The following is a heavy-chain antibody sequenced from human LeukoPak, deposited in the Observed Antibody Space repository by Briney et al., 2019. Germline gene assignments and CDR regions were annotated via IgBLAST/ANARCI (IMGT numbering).Heavy chain of an antibody. D-gene: IGHD2-2*01. CDR1: GFTFSSYA. CDR2: ISGSGGST. CDR3: AKQGEVPAAMQGHWFDP. V-gene: IGHV3-23*01. J-gene: IGHJ5*02. Sequence: PGRSLRLSCAASGFTFSSYAMSWVRQAPGKGLEWVSAISGSGGSTYYADSVKGRFTISRDNSKNTLYLQMNSLRAEDTAVYYCAKQGEVPAAMQGHWFDPWGQGTLVTVSS.